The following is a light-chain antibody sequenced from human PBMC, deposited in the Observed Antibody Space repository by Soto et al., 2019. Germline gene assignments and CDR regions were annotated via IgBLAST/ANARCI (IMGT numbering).Light chain of an antibody. J-gene: IGLJ3*02. CDR1: SSNIGSNY. CDR3: AVWDDGLSGWV. V-gene: IGLV1-47*02. Sequence: QSVLTQPPSASGTPGQKVTISCSGSSSNIGSNYVFWYYQLPGTAPKPLIYANNQRSSGVPDRVSGSKSGTSASLAISGLRSEDEADYYGAVWDDGLSGWVLGGGTKLTVL. CDR2: ANN.